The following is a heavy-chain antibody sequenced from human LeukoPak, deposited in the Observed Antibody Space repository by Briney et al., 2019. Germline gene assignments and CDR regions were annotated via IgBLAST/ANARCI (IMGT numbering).Heavy chain of an antibody. D-gene: IGHD2-2*01. J-gene: IGHJ4*02. CDR2: IWYDGSNK. V-gene: IGHV3-33*06. CDR1: GFTLSSYG. Sequence: GRSLRLSCAASGFTLSSYGMHWVRQAPGKGLEWVAVIWYDGSNKYYADSVKGRFTISRDNSKNTLYLQMNSLRAEDTAVYYCAKDLECSSSCCYLWGSFDYWGQGTLVTVSS. CDR3: AKDLECSSSCCYLWGSFDY.